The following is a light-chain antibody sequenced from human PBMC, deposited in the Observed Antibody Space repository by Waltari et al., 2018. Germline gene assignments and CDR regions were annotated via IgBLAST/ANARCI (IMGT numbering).Light chain of an antibody. CDR3: QQRSNWPPMYT. Sequence: EIVLTQSPATLSLSPGERDTRSCRASQSVSSYLAWYQQQPGQAPGLLIYGASNRATGIPARFSGSGSGTDFTLTISSLGPEDFAVYYCQQRSNWPPMYTFGQGTKLEIK. CDR2: GAS. V-gene: IGKV3-11*01. J-gene: IGKJ2*01. CDR1: QSVSSY.